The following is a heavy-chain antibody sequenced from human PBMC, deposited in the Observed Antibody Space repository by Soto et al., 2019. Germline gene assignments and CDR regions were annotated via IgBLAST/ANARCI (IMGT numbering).Heavy chain of an antibody. Sequence: QVYLVESGGGVVQPGKSLRLSCTVSGFTFPNFAMHWVRQAPGKGPEWVALISSDGNTKYYADSVKGRFTISRDNSKNTLYLQMSGLRIEDTAVFYCAKDHYLSRSGSPSTYYFDYWGQGTLVTVSS. CDR3: AKDHYLSRSGSPSTYYFDY. CDR2: ISSDGNTK. V-gene: IGHV3-30*04. CDR1: GFTFPNFA. J-gene: IGHJ4*02. D-gene: IGHD3-10*01.